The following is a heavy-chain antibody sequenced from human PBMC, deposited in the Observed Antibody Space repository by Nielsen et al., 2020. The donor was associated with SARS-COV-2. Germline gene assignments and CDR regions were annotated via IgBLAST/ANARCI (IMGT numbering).Heavy chain of an antibody. D-gene: IGHD7-27*01. Sequence: GESLKISCVASGFTFSGYYMTWIRQAPGKGLEWVSYISGRGDIIFYTDSVEGRFTISRDNAKNSLYLQMNSLRAEDTAVYYCARTDPGVPTWGQGTLVTVSS. CDR1: GFTFSGYY. CDR2: ISGRGDII. CDR3: ARTDPGVPT. V-gene: IGHV3-11*01. J-gene: IGHJ5*02.